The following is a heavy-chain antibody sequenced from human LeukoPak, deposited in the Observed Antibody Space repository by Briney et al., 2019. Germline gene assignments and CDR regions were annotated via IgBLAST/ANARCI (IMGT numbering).Heavy chain of an antibody. D-gene: IGHD3-22*01. Sequence: RGGYLRLYCAASGFTFSSYWMHWVRQVPGKGLVWVSRINSDGSSTSYADSVKGRFSISRDNAKNTLYLQMSSLRAEDTAVYYCASEYYYDSSGVDYWGQGTLVTVSS. V-gene: IGHV3-74*01. J-gene: IGHJ4*02. CDR3: ASEYYYDSSGVDY. CDR2: INSDGSST. CDR1: GFTFSSYW.